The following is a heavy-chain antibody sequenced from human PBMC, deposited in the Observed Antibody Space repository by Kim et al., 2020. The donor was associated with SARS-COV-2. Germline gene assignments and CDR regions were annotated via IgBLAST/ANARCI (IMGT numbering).Heavy chain of an antibody. D-gene: IGHD6-19*01. J-gene: IGHJ4*02. CDR3: ARTPKTIAVAGLIDY. Sequence: GGSLRLSCAASGFTFSSYAMHWVRQAPGKGLEWVAVISYDGSNKYYADSVKGRFTISRDNSKNTLYLQMNSLRAEDTAVYYCARTPKTIAVAGLIDYWGQGTLVTVSS. V-gene: IGHV3-30-3*01. CDR2: ISYDGSNK. CDR1: GFTFSSYA.